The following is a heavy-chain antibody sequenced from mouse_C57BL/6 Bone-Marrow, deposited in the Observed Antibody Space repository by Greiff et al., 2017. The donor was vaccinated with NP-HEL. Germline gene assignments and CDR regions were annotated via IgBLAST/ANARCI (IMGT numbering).Heavy chain of an antibody. D-gene: IGHD4-1*01. CDR3: ARSGLTGDY. CDR2: IYPGSGNT. CDR1: GYTFTDYY. J-gene: IGHJ2*01. Sequence: QVHVKQSGAELVRPGASVKLSCKASGYTFTDYYINWVKQRPGQGLEWIARIYPGSGNTYYNEKFKGKATLTAEKSSSTAYMQLSSLTSEDSAVYFCARSGLTGDYWGQGTTLTVSS. V-gene: IGHV1-76*01.